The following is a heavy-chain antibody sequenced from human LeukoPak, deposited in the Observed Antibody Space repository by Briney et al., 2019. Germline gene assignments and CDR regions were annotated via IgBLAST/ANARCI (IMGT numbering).Heavy chain of an antibody. V-gene: IGHV3-23*01. CDR1: GFTFSNYA. D-gene: IGHD1-26*01. J-gene: IGHJ4*02. CDR2: ISASDGGT. CDR3: AKPADSGRYRDFDY. Sequence: GGSLRLSCAASGFTFSNYAMSWVRQAAGKGLEWVSAISASDGGTYYADSVKGRFTISRDNSKNTLYLQMNSLRAEDTAVYYCAKPADSGRYRDFDYWGQGTLVTVSS.